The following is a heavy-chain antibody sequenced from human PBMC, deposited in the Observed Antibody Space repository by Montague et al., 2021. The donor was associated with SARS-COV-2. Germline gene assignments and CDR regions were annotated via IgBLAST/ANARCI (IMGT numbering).Heavy chain of an antibody. Sequence: SETLSLTCAVYGGSFSDSHWSWLRQPPGKGLEWIGSIYYRGSTYYNPSLKSRVFISVDTSKNQLSLTLTSVTAADTAVYYCATQEDPSGWIPGPFDFWGQGTLLSVSS. CDR3: ATQEDPSGWIPGPFDF. CDR2: IYYRGST. CDR1: GGSFSDSH. D-gene: IGHD6-19*01. V-gene: IGHV4-34*01. J-gene: IGHJ4*02.